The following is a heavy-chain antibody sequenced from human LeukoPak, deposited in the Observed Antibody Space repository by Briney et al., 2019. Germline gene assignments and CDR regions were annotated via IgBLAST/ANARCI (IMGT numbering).Heavy chain of an antibody. CDR2: IYPGDSDT. D-gene: IGHD6-13*01. Sequence: GESLKISCTGSGYSITSYWLGWVRQMPGKRMEWMGIIYPGDSDTRYSPSFQGQVPISADNPISPAYLQWSRLKASDTAMYYCARPISSSWYNFDYGGQGTLVTVSS. J-gene: IGHJ4*02. CDR3: ARPISSSWYNFDY. CDR1: GYSITSYW. V-gene: IGHV5-51*01.